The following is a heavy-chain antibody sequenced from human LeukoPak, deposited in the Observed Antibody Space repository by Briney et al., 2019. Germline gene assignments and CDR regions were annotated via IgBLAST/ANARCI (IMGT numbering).Heavy chain of an antibody. J-gene: IGHJ4*02. Sequence: GGSLRLSCAASGFTVSSNYMSWVRQAPGKGLEWVSVIYSGGSTYYADSVKGRFTISRDNSKNTLYLQMKSLRAEDTAVYYCARALPLPIYVWGSYRSSTSWGQGTLVTVSS. CDR1: GFTVSSNY. V-gene: IGHV3-53*01. CDR3: ARALPLPIYVWGSYRSSTS. D-gene: IGHD3-16*02. CDR2: IYSGGST.